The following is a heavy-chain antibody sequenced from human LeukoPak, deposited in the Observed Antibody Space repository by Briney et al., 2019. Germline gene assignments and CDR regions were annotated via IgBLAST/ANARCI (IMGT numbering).Heavy chain of an antibody. Sequence: GGSLRLSCSASGFTFSNYAMHWVRQAPGKGLEYVSGMSSNGGSTYYADSVKGRFTISRDNSKNTLNLQMSSLRAEDAAVYYCVKGLGFYTYYSMDVWGQGTTVTVSS. CDR2: MSSNGGST. D-gene: IGHD2/OR15-2a*01. CDR3: VKGLGFYTYYSMDV. V-gene: IGHV3-64D*06. J-gene: IGHJ6*02. CDR1: GFTFSNYA.